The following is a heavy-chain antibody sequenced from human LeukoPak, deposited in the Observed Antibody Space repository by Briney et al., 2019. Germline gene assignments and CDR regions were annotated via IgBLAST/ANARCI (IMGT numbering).Heavy chain of an antibody. Sequence: NPSETLSLTCAVYGGSFSGYYWSWIRQPPGKGLEWIGEINHSGSTNYNPSLKSRVTISVDTSKNQFSLKLSSVTAADTAVYYCARGPPSYYDFWSGKTYYYYYYVDVWGKGTTVTVSS. V-gene: IGHV4-34*01. CDR1: GGSFSGYY. CDR3: ARGPPSYYDFWSGKTYYYYYYVDV. CDR2: INHSGST. J-gene: IGHJ6*03. D-gene: IGHD3-3*01.